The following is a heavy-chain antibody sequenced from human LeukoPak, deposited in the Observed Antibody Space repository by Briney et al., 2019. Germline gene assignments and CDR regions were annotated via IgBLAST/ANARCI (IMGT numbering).Heavy chain of an antibody. J-gene: IGHJ4*02. V-gene: IGHV1-46*01. D-gene: IGHD2-2*01. CDR2: VTPSGDST. Sequence: ASVKVSCKASGYTFTSYNMHWVRQAPGQGLEWMGIVTPSGDSTSYAQKFQGRVTITADESTSTAYMELSSLRSEDTAVYYCARGRLGYCSSTSCPRRPSSYFDYWGQGTLVTVSS. CDR1: GYTFTSYN. CDR3: ARGRLGYCSSTSCPRRPSSYFDY.